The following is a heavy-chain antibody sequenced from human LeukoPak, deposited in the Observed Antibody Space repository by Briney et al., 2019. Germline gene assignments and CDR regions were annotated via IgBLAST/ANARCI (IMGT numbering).Heavy chain of an antibody. V-gene: IGHV1-2*02. Sequence: ASVKVSCKASGYTFTGYYMHWVRQAPGQGLEWMGWINPNSGGTNYAQKFQGRVTMTRDTSISTAYMEPSRLRSDDTAVYYCARGVMTTVTTDYYYGMDVWGQGTTVTVSS. J-gene: IGHJ6*02. CDR1: GYTFTGYY. CDR3: ARGVMTTVTTDYYYGMDV. D-gene: IGHD4-17*01. CDR2: INPNSGGT.